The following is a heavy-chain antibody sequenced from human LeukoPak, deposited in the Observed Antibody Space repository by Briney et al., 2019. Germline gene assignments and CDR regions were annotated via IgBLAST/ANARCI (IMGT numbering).Heavy chain of an antibody. CDR3: ARDYGDYVFDY. V-gene: IGHV4-61*08. Sequence: SETLSLTCTVSGGSVSSGGYYWSWIRQPPGKGLEWIGYIYYSGSTNYSPSLKSRVTISVDTSKNQFSLKLSSVTAADTAVYYCARDYGDYVFDYWGQGTPGRRLL. D-gene: IGHD4-17*01. CDR2: IYYSGST. CDR1: GGSVSSGGYY. J-gene: IGHJ4*02.